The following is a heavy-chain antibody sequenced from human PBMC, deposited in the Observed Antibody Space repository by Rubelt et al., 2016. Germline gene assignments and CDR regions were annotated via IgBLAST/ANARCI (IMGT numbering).Heavy chain of an antibody. D-gene: IGHD4-17*01. CDR3: ASRGDYGDDAFDI. J-gene: IGHJ3*02. CDR1: GGTFSSYA. CDR2: IIPIFGTA. V-gene: IGHV1-69*06. Sequence: GSSVKVSCKASGGTFSSYAISWVRQAPGQGLEWMGGIIPIFGTANYAQKFQGRVTITADKSTSTAYMELSSLRSEDTAVYYCASRGDYGDDAFDIWGQGTMVTVSS.